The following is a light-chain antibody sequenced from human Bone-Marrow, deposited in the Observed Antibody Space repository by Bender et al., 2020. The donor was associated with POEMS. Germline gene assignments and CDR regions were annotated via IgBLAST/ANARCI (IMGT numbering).Light chain of an antibody. CDR3: QSYDNSLGGWV. J-gene: IGLJ3*02. Sequence: QSVLTQPPSVSGAPGQRVTISCTGSSSNTGSGYDINWYQHLPGTAPKLLIYGYNNRPSGVPDRFSGSKSGTSASLAITGLHADDEGDYYWQSYDNSLGGWVFGGGTKLTVL. CDR1: SSNTGSGYD. V-gene: IGLV1-40*01. CDR2: GYN.